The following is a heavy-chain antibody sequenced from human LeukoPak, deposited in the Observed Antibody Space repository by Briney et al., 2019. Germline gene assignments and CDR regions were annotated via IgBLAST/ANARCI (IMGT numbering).Heavy chain of an antibody. CDR3: ARGGIAGAGFDY. CDR1: GGTFSSYA. CDR2: IIHLFGTP. V-gene: IGHV1-69*05. J-gene: IGHJ4*02. D-gene: IGHD6-19*01. Sequence: ASVKVSCKASGGTFSSYAIRLVPQAPREGLEVMAGIIHLFGTPTSAQQVTGTVTITTDDSTRKAYIELTTLRSEDKGVYSCARGGIAGAGFDYWGQEALASVSS.